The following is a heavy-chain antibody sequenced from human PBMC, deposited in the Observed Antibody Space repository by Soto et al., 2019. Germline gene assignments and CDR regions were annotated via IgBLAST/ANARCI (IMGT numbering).Heavy chain of an antibody. J-gene: IGHJ6*02. Sequence: GGSLRLSCAASGFTFSNAWMSWVRQAPGKGLEWVGRIKSKTDGGTTDYAAPVKGRFTISRDDSKNTLYLQMNSLKTEDTAVYYCTTATTEQYYYGLDVRGPGTTVTVP. CDR3: TTATTEQYYYGLDV. V-gene: IGHV3-15*01. D-gene: IGHD4-17*01. CDR1: GFTFSNAW. CDR2: IKSKTDGGTT.